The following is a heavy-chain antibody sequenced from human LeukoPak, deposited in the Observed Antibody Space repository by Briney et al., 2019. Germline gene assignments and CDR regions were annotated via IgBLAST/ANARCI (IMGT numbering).Heavy chain of an antibody. CDR1: GGSFSGYY. Sequence: SSETLSLTCAVYGGSFSGYYWSWIRQPPGKGLEWIGEINHSGSTNYNPSLKGRVTISVDTSKNQFSLKLSSVTAADTAVYYCARRPRGYSYGSRAYYYYGMDVWGQGTTVTVSS. CDR3: ARRPRGYSYGSRAYYYYGMDV. CDR2: INHSGST. D-gene: IGHD5-18*01. V-gene: IGHV4-34*01. J-gene: IGHJ6*02.